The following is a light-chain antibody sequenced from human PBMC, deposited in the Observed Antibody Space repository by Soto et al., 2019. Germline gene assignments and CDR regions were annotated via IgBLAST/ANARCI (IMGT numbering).Light chain of an antibody. CDR2: EVS. CDR3: SSYTSSSTLVV. CDR1: SSDVGGYNY. Sequence: QSVLTQPASVSGSPGQSITISCTGTSSDVGGYNYVSWYQQHPGKAPKLMIYEVSNRPSGVSNRFSGSKSGNPASLTISRLHADDEADYYCSSYTSSSTLVVFGGGTKLTVL. V-gene: IGLV2-14*01. J-gene: IGLJ2*01.